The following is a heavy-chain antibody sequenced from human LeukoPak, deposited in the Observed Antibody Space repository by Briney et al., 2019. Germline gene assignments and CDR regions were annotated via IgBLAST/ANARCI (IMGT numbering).Heavy chain of an antibody. D-gene: IGHD1-26*01. CDR1: GGSISSSSYY. CDR3: ARKKTWIVGATRPFDY. Sequence: PSETLSLTCTVSGGSISSSSYYWGWIRQPPGKGLEWIGSIYYSGSTYYNPSLKSRVTISVDTSKNQFSLKLSSVTAADMAVYYCARKKTWIVGATRPFDYWGQGTLVTVSS. J-gene: IGHJ4*02. V-gene: IGHV4-39*07. CDR2: IYYSGST.